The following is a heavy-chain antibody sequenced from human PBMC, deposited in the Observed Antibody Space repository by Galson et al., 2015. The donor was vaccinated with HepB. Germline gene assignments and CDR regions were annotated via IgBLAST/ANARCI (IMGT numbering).Heavy chain of an antibody. V-gene: IGHV3-9*01. Sequence: SLRLSCAASGFTFDDYAMHWVRHAPGKGLEWVSGISWNSGSIGYADSVKGRFTISRDNAKNSLYLQMNSLRAEDTALYYCAKGVGATGLDAFEIWGQGTMVTVSS. CDR2: ISWNSGSI. J-gene: IGHJ3*02. D-gene: IGHD1-26*01. CDR1: GFTFDDYA. CDR3: AKGVGATGLDAFEI.